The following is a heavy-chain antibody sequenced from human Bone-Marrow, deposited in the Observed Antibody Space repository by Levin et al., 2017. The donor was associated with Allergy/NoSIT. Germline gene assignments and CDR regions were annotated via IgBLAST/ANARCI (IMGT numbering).Heavy chain of an antibody. CDR1: GFYFGAYA. V-gene: IGHV3-30-3*01. CDR2: ISDDGTNK. CDR3: AKVEAAGPYDP. Sequence: PGGSLRLSCAASGFYFGAYAMHWVRQRPGRGLEWLAVISDDGTNKVYADTVKGRFTISRDNSRDTLFLHMNKIISDDAAVYFCAKVEAAGPYDPWGQGTLVAVAS. J-gene: IGHJ5*02. D-gene: IGHD2-15*01.